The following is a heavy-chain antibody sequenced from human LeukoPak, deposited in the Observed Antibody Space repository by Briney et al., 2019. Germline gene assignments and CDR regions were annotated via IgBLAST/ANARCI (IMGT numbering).Heavy chain of an antibody. CDR3: ARVTHAYYYDSSGYLWYFDL. CDR1: GFTFSDYY. V-gene: IGHV3-11*01. CDR2: ISSSGSTI. Sequence: GGSLRLSCAASGFTFSDYYMSWIHQAPGKGLEWVSYISSSGSTIYYADSVKGRFTISRDNAKNSLYLQMNSLRAEDTAVYYCARVTHAYYYDSSGYLWYFDLWGRGTLVTVSS. D-gene: IGHD3-22*01. J-gene: IGHJ2*01.